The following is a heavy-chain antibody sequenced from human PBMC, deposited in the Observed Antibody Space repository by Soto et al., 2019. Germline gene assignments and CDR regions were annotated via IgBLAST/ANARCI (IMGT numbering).Heavy chain of an antibody. V-gene: IGHV3-33*03. Sequence: SGGSLRLSCAASGFTFSSYGMHWVRQAPGKGLEWVAVIWHDGSNKYYADSVKGRFTISRDNAKNSLYLQMNSLRAEDTAVYYCAKDPVYCSGGSCYHSFDYWGQGTLVTVSS. CDR2: IWHDGSNK. CDR3: AKDPVYCSGGSCYHSFDY. D-gene: IGHD2-15*01. J-gene: IGHJ4*02. CDR1: GFTFSSYG.